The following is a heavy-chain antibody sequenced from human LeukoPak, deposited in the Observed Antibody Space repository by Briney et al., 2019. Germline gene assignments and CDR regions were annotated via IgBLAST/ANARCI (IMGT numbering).Heavy chain of an antibody. CDR3: ARDPDIVVVPAAKDYYGMDV. V-gene: IGHV3-48*03. D-gene: IGHD2-2*01. J-gene: IGHJ6*02. Sequence: GGSLRLSCAASGFTFSSYEMNWVRQAPGKGLEWVSYISSSGSTIYYADSVKGRFTISRDNAKNSLYLQMNSLRAEDTAVYYCARDPDIVVVPAAKDYYGMDVWGQGTTVTVSS. CDR2: ISSSGSTI. CDR1: GFTFSSYE.